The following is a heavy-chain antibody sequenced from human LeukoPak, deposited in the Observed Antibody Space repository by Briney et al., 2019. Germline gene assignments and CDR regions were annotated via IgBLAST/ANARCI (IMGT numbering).Heavy chain of an antibody. D-gene: IGHD6-19*01. CDR3: AKDPGGSGWYSGDFQH. CDR1: GFTFSSYA. Sequence: PGGSLRLSCAASGFTFSSYAMSWVRQAPGKGLEWVPAISGSGGSTYYADSVKGRFTISRDNSKNTLYLQMNSLRVEDTAVYYCAKDPGGSGWYSGDFQHWGQGTLVTVSS. CDR2: ISGSGGST. J-gene: IGHJ1*01. V-gene: IGHV3-23*01.